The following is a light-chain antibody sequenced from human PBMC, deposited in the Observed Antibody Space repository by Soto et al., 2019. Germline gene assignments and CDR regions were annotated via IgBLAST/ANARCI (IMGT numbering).Light chain of an antibody. CDR1: QNIYSN. CDR3: LQYHNLWA. Sequence: IVMTQSPATLSVSPGERATLSCRASQNIYSNVAWYQQRPGQAPSLLIYRASTRATGIPARFSGSGSGTEFTLTISSLQSEDFTVYSCLQYHNLWAFGQGTKVDIK. CDR2: RAS. J-gene: IGKJ1*01. V-gene: IGKV3-15*01.